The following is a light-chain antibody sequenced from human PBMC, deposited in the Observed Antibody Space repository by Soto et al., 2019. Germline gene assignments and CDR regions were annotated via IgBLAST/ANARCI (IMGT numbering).Light chain of an antibody. Sequence: EIVLTQSPATLSLSPGERATLSCRASQSVSSYLAWYQQKPGQAPRLLIYDASNRATGIPARFSGSGSGTDFTLTISRLEPEDFAVYYCQQYGSSPHAFTFGGGTKVDIK. CDR3: QQYGSSPHAFT. J-gene: IGKJ4*01. V-gene: IGKV3-20*01. CDR1: QSVSSY. CDR2: DAS.